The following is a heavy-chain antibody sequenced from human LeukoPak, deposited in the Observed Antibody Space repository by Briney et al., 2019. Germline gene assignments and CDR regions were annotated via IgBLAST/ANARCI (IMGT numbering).Heavy chain of an antibody. CDR1: GFTFSSYT. D-gene: IGHD4/OR15-4a*01. J-gene: IGHJ4*02. V-gene: IGHV3-21*01. CDR3: ASTLTSEVDY. CDR2: ISSGSSYI. Sequence: PGGSLRLSCAASGFTFSSYTMNWVRQAPGKGLEWVSIISSGSSYIHYADSVKGRFTISRDNAKNSLYLQMNSLRAEDTAVYYCASTLTSEVDYWGQGTLVTVSS.